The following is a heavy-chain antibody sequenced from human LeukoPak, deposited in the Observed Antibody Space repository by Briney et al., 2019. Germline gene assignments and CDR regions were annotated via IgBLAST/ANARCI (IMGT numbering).Heavy chain of an antibody. CDR2: INQYGSDK. CDR3: ARGRDWVTDY. J-gene: IGHJ4*02. V-gene: IGHV3-7*05. CDR1: GFTFSSYW. Sequence: PGGSLRLSCAASGFTFSSYWMSWVRQAPGKGLEWAANINQYGSDKYYVDSVKGRFTISRDNAKNALYLQMNGLRAEYSDEYYGARGRDWVTDYWGQGTLVTVSS. D-gene: IGHD3-9*01.